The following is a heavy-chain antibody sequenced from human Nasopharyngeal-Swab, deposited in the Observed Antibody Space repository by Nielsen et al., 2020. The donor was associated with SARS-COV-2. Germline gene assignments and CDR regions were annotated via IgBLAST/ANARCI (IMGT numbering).Heavy chain of an antibody. CDR2: ISIYNGHT. CDR1: GYTFTSYG. J-gene: IGHJ5*02. D-gene: IGHD3-10*01. V-gene: IGHV1-18*01. CDR3: ARVSPPPYYYGSGCNWFDP. Sequence: ASVKVSCKASGYTFTSYGITWVRQAPGQGLEWMGWISIYNGHTKYAQKLQGRVTMTTDTSTSTAYMELNSLRSDDTAVYYCARVSPPPYYYGSGCNWFDPWGQGTLVTVSS.